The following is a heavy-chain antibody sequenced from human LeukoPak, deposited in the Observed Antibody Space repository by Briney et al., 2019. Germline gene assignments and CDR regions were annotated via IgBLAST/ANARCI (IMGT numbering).Heavy chain of an antibody. D-gene: IGHD5-12*01. CDR3: ARDNSMGDSAWWFDP. V-gene: IGHV1-46*01. Sequence: ASVKVSCKASGYTFTSYYMHWVGQAPGQGLEWMGIINPSGDNTWYAQKFQGRVTMTRDMATSTDYMEVNSLRSEDTAVYYCARDNSMGDSAWWFDPWGQGTLVTVSS. CDR1: GYTFTSYY. J-gene: IGHJ5*02. CDR2: INPSGDNT.